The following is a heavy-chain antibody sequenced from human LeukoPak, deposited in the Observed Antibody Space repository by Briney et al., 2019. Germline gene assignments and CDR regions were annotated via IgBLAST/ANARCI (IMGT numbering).Heavy chain of an antibody. CDR1: GYSFTSYW. CDR2: IYPGDSDT. V-gene: IGHV5-51*01. Sequence: GESLKISCKGSGYSFTSYWIGWVLQMPGKGLEWMGIIYPGDSDTRYSPSFQGQVTISADKSISTAYLQWSSLKASDTAMYYCARHVADYVWGSYRYTPFDYWGQGTLVTVSS. J-gene: IGHJ4*02. CDR3: ARHVADYVWGSYRYTPFDY. D-gene: IGHD3-16*02.